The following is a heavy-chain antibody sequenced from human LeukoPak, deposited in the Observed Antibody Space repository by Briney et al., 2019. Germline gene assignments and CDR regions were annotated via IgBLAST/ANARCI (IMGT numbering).Heavy chain of an antibody. V-gene: IGHV3-7*01. J-gene: IGHJ4*02. CDR3: ARHDLASFDY. Sequence: GGSLRLSCAASGFTFSSYSMNWVRQAPGKGLEWVAHIKQDGSEKYYVDSVKGRFTISRDNAKNSLYLQMNSLRAEDTAVYYCARHDLASFDYWGQGTLVTVSS. CDR2: IKQDGSEK. CDR1: GFTFSSYS. D-gene: IGHD2-15*01.